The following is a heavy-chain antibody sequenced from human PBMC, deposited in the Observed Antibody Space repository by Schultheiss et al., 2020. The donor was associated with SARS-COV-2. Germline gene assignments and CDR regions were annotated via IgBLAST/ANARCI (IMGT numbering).Heavy chain of an antibody. J-gene: IGHJ4*02. CDR1: GFTFSGSA. V-gene: IGHV3-30*04. CDR3: AREVDY. CDR2: ISYDGSNK. Sequence: GGSLRLSCAASGFTFSGSAMHWVRQASGKGLEWVAVISYDGSNKYYADSVKGRFTISRDNSKNTLYLQMNSLRAEDTAVYYCAREVDYWGQGTLVTVSS.